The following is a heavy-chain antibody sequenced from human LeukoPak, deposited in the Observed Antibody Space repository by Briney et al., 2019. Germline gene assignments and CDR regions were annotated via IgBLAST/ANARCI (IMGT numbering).Heavy chain of an antibody. Sequence: PGGSLRLSCAASGFTFSSYSMNWVRQAPGKGLEWVSYISSSSSTIFYADSVKGRFTISRDNSKNTLYLQMNSLRAEDTAVYYCARDMEDIVVVIAAYDYWGQGTLVTVSS. CDR3: ARDMEDIVVVIAAYDY. V-gene: IGHV3-48*01. J-gene: IGHJ4*02. CDR2: ISSSSSTI. CDR1: GFTFSSYS. D-gene: IGHD2-15*01.